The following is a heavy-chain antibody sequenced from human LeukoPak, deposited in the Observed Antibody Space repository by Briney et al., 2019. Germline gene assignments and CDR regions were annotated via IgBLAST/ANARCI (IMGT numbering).Heavy chain of an antibody. Sequence: GRSLRLSCAASGFTFSSYVMHWVRQAPGKGLEWVAVIWYDGSNKYYADSVKGRFTISRDNSKNTLYLQMNSLRAEDTAVYYCARGHYGSGLFDYWGQGTLVTVSS. J-gene: IGHJ4*02. D-gene: IGHD3-10*01. V-gene: IGHV3-33*01. CDR2: IWYDGSNK. CDR1: GFTFSSYV. CDR3: ARGHYGSGLFDY.